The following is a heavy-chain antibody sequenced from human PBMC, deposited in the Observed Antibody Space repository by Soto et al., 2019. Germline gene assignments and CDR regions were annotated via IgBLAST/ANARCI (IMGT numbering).Heavy chain of an antibody. J-gene: IGHJ3*02. V-gene: IGHV1-2*04. Sequence: GASVKVSCKASGYTFTGYYMHWVRQAPGQGLEWMGWINPNSGGTNYAQKFQGWVTMTRDTSISTAYMELSRLRSDDTAVYYCARAGVEGYCSGGSCHLGAFDIWGQGTMVPVSS. D-gene: IGHD2-15*01. CDR1: GYTFTGYY. CDR3: ARAGVEGYCSGGSCHLGAFDI. CDR2: INPNSGGT.